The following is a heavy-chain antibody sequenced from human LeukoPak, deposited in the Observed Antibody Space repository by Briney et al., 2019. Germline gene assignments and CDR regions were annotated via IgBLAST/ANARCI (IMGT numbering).Heavy chain of an antibody. D-gene: IGHD3-10*01. CDR2: INSGGSTI. Sequence: HPGGSLRLSCAASGFTFSSYEMNWVRQAPGKGLEWVSYINSGGSTIYYADSVKGRFTISRDNAKKSLYLQMNSLRAEDTAVYYCATSRRGFGGLWGYWGQGTLVTVSS. J-gene: IGHJ4*02. V-gene: IGHV3-48*03. CDR1: GFTFSSYE. CDR3: ATSRRGFGGLWGY.